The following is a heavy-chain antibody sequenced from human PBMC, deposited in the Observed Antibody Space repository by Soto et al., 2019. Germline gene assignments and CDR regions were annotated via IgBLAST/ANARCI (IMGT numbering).Heavy chain of an antibody. CDR3: AIRHGGYSYGYHDY. Sequence: GGSLRLSCAASGFTFSSYAMSWVRQAPGKGLEWVSAISGSGGSTYYADSVKGRFTISRDNSKNTLYLQMNSLRAEDTAVYYCAIRHGGYSYGYHDYWGQGTLVTVSS. J-gene: IGHJ4*02. CDR2: ISGSGGST. V-gene: IGHV3-23*01. D-gene: IGHD5-18*01. CDR1: GFTFSSYA.